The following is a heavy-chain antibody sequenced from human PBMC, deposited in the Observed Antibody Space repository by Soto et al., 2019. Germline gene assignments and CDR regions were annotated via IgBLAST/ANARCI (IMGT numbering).Heavy chain of an antibody. J-gene: IGHJ4*02. V-gene: IGHV3-7*04. D-gene: IGHD5-18*01. CDR2: INLDGSEK. CDR1: GFTFIDYW. Sequence: PGGSLRLSCAASGFTFIDYWMSWVLQTPWKGLEWVGNINLDGSEKYYAGFVKGRFTFSRDNVKNSLYLQMSSLRAEDTAVYYCARDDPKGYNYSVDLFDYWGQGTPVIVSA. CDR3: ARDDPKGYNYSVDLFDY.